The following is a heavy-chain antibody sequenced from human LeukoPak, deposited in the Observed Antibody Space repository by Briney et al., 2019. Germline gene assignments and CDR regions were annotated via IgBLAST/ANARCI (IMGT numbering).Heavy chain of an antibody. Sequence: SRTLSLTCTVSGDSISSGDHYWSWIGQPLGKGLEWIGYIHYSGSTYYNPSVKSRVIISVAMSKNQFSLSLDSLTAADSAVYYCARAAADTNSWYYFDYWGQGTLVTVSS. CDR3: ARAAADTNSWYYFDY. V-gene: IGHV4-30-4*01. J-gene: IGHJ4*02. CDR1: GDSISSGDHY. D-gene: IGHD2/OR15-2a*01. CDR2: IHYSGST.